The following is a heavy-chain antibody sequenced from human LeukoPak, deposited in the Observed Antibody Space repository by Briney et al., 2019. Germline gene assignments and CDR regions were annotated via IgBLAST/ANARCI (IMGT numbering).Heavy chain of an antibody. CDR2: IRSKANSYAT. Sequence: GGSLRLSCAASGFTFSGSAMHWVRQASGKGLEWVGRIRSKANSYATAYAASVKGRFTISRDDSKNTAYLQMNSLKTEDTAVYYCTRHVDTAMVTFDYWGQGTLVTVSS. J-gene: IGHJ4*02. V-gene: IGHV3-73*01. CDR1: GFTFSGSA. CDR3: TRHVDTAMVTFDY. D-gene: IGHD5-18*01.